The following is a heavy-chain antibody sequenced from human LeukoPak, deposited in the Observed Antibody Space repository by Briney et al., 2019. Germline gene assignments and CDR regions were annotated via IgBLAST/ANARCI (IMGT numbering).Heavy chain of an antibody. CDR3: AREAYRDASVDY. D-gene: IGHD1-14*01. Sequence: GGSLRLSCAASAFTFSDYWMSWVRQAPGKGLQWVANIKQDGSEKYCVDSVKGRFTISRDNAENSLYLQMNSLRADDTALYYCAREAYRDASVDYWGQGTLVTVSS. CDR2: IKQDGSEK. V-gene: IGHV3-7*05. J-gene: IGHJ4*02. CDR1: AFTFSDYW.